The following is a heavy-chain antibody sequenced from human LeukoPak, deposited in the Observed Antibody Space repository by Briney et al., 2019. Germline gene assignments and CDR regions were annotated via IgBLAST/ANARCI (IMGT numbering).Heavy chain of an antibody. Sequence: SETLSLTCTVSGGSISSHYWSWIRQPPGKGLEWIGYIYYTGSTNYNPSLESRVTMSVDTSKNQFSLKLSSVTAADTAVYYCARLAYCGPAVADFDYWGQGTLVTVSS. J-gene: IGHJ4*02. CDR3: ARLAYCGPAVADFDY. CDR1: GGSISSHY. CDR2: IYYTGST. V-gene: IGHV4-59*08. D-gene: IGHD6-19*01.